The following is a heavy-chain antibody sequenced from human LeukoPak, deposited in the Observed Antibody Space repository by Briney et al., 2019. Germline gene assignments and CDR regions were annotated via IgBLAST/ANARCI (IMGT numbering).Heavy chain of an antibody. CDR1: GLTFDDYA. CDR3: AKDSGSYYGYFDY. Sequence: PGGSLRLSCAASGLTFDDYAMHWVRQAPGKGLEWVSGISWNSGSIGYADSVKGRFTISRDNAKNSLYLQMNSLRAEDTALYYCAKDSGSYYGYFDYWGQGTLVTVSS. J-gene: IGHJ4*02. CDR2: ISWNSGSI. V-gene: IGHV3-9*01. D-gene: IGHD1-26*01.